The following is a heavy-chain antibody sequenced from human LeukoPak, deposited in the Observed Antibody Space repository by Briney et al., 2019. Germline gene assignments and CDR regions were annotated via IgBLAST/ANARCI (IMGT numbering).Heavy chain of an antibody. CDR3: AAPAGYSSGWYVDY. Sequence: GGSLRLSCAASGFTFSSYAMSWVRQAPGKGLEWVSAISGSGGSTYYADSVEGRFTISRDNSKNTLYLQMNSLRAEDTAVYYCAAPAGYSSGWYVDYWGQGTLVTVSS. CDR2: ISGSGGST. V-gene: IGHV3-23*01. CDR1: GFTFSSYA. J-gene: IGHJ4*02. D-gene: IGHD6-19*01.